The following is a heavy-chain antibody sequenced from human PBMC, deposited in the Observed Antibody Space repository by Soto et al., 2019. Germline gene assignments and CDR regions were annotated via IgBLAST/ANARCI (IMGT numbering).Heavy chain of an antibody. Sequence: GGSLRLSCAASGFTVSSNCMSWVRQAPGKGLEWVSVIYSGGSTYYADSVKGRFTISRDNSKNTLYLQMNSLRAEDTAVYYCARDRLRVALGMDVWGQGTTVTVSS. V-gene: IGHV3-53*01. CDR2: IYSGGST. CDR1: GFTVSSNC. D-gene: IGHD5-18*01. J-gene: IGHJ6*02. CDR3: ARDRLRVALGMDV.